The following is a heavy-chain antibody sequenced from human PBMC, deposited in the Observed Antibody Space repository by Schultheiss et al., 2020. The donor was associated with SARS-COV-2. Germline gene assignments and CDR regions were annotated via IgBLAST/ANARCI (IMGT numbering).Heavy chain of an antibody. CDR1: GFTVSSNY. V-gene: IGHV3-66*02. D-gene: IGHD2-2*02. Sequence: GGSLRLSCAASGFTVSSNYMSWVRQAPGKGLEWVSVIYSGGSTYYADSVKGRFTISRDNSKNTLYLQMNSLRAEDTAVYYCAKDLRSVVVVPAAIEGDAFDIWGQGTMVTVSS. J-gene: IGHJ3*02. CDR3: AKDLRSVVVVPAAIEGDAFDI. CDR2: IYSGGST.